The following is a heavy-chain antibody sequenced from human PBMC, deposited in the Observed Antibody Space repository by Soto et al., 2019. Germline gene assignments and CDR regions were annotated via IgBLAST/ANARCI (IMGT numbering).Heavy chain of an antibody. J-gene: IGHJ4*02. D-gene: IGHD3-22*01. CDR3: ARVRRYYDKHAAFDY. Sequence: PGGSLRLSCAASGFTFSIYEMNWVREAPGKGLEWVSYISSSGSTIYYADSVKGRFTISRDNAKNSLYLQMNSLRAEDTAVYYCARVRRYYDKHAAFDYWGQGTLVTVSS. CDR1: GFTFSIYE. CDR2: ISSSGSTI. V-gene: IGHV3-48*03.